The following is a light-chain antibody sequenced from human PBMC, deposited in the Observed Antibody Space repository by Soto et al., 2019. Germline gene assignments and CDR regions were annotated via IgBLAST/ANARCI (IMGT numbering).Light chain of an antibody. J-gene: IGKJ2*01. CDR3: MQGKNLDYT. CDR2: KVS. CDR1: HSLVYIDGNTY. Sequence: DVVMTQSQLSMPVTLAQPAYISCRSSHSLVYIDGNTYWTWCQQKTGQSPRRLIYKVSTRYCGVAGRFIGSSSGATYTLNIIRVEAEDVGVYYFMQGKNLDYTFGQGTKLEIK. V-gene: IGKV2-30*01.